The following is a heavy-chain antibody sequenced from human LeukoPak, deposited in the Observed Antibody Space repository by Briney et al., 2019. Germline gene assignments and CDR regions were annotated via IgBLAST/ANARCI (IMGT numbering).Heavy chain of an antibody. CDR3: ARDTPFCTDGVCLNWFDP. CDR1: GGSINSYY. V-gene: IGHV4-59*01. D-gene: IGHD2-8*01. J-gene: IGHJ5*02. Sequence: SVTLSLTCIVSGGSINSYYWSWIRQPPGKGLEWIGYIYYSGTTNYNPSLKSRVTISVDMSKNQFSLMLSSVTAADTAVYYCARDTPFCTDGVCLNWFDPWGQGTLVTVSS. CDR2: IYYSGTT.